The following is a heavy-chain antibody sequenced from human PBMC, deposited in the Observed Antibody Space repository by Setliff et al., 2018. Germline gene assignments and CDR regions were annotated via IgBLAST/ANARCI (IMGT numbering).Heavy chain of an antibody. Sequence: SVKVSCKASGDSFNNYAISWVRQAPGQGLEWMGGIIPMFGTPAYAQKFQDRVTITTDESTSTAYMELDSLRSEGTAVYYCARSPAVLGIVYLDPWGQGTLVTVSS. CDR1: GDSFNNYA. D-gene: IGHD2-15*01. V-gene: IGHV1-69*05. CDR3: ARSPAVLGIVYLDP. J-gene: IGHJ5*02. CDR2: IIPMFGTP.